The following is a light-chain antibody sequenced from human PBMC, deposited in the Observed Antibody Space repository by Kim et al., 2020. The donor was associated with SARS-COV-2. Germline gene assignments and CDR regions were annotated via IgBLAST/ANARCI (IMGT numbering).Light chain of an antibody. Sequence: SSELTQDPAVSVALGQTVRITCQGDSLRRYYASWYQQKPGQAPVLVIYGKNNRPSGIPDRFSGSSSGNTASLTITGAQAEDEADYYSNSRDSSGNHLWVFGGGTQLTVL. CDR1: SLRRYY. J-gene: IGLJ3*02. CDR3: NSRDSSGNHLWV. CDR2: GKN. V-gene: IGLV3-19*01.